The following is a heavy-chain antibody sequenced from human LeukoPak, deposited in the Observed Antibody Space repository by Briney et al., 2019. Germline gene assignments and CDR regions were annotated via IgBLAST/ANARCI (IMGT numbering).Heavy chain of an antibody. Sequence: GGSLRLSCAASGFTFSSYAMSWVRQAPVKGLEWVSYISSSGSTIYYADSVKGRFTISRDNAKNSLYLQMNSLRAEDTAVYYCARYKSRSGWFDYWGQGTLVTVSS. D-gene: IGHD6-19*01. CDR2: ISSSGSTI. V-gene: IGHV3-48*04. CDR1: GFTFSSYA. J-gene: IGHJ4*02. CDR3: ARYKSRSGWFDY.